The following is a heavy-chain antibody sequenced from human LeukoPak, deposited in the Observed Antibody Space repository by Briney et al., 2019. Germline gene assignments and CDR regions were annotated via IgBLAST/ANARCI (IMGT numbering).Heavy chain of an antibody. D-gene: IGHD7-27*01. Sequence: GASVKVSCKASGDTFATYTISWVRQVPGQGLEWMGGFIPDFNTAHYARKFQGRVTITMDASTTTDFMEMSSLRFEDTAVYYCVRDKGLTGDTCAFDIWGQGTMVTVSS. CDR2: FIPDFNTA. V-gene: IGHV1-69*05. CDR1: GDTFATYT. J-gene: IGHJ3*02. CDR3: VRDKGLTGDTCAFDI.